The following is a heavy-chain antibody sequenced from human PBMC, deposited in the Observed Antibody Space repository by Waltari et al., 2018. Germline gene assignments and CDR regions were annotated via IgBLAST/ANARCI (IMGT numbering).Heavy chain of an antibody. CDR1: GQTFRNAW. CDR3: TTEDLNGYTYGYFDY. Sequence: EVQLVESGGGLAKPGGSLRLSCVTCGQTFRNAWKTWVRQAPGKGLEWVGRIRSKSNGATTDYAAPVKGRFTISREDSKNMLYLQMNSLKTEDTAVYYCTTEDLNGYTYGYFDYWGQGALVTVSS. D-gene: IGHD5-18*01. V-gene: IGHV3-15*01. CDR2: IRSKSNGATT. J-gene: IGHJ4*02.